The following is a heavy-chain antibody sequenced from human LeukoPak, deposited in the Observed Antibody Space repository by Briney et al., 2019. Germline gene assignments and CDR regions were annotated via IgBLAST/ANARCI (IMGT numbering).Heavy chain of an antibody. D-gene: IGHD4-17*01. V-gene: IGHV3-30*14. CDR1: GFTFSSYA. CDR2: ISYDGSNK. J-gene: IGHJ4*02. Sequence: PGGSLRLSCAASGFTFSSYAMHWVRQAPGKGLEGVAVISYDGSNKYYADSVKGRFTISRDNSKNTLYLQMNTLRVADTAVYYCASRTVGDYPYFDHWGQGTLVIVSS. CDR3: ASRTVGDYPYFDH.